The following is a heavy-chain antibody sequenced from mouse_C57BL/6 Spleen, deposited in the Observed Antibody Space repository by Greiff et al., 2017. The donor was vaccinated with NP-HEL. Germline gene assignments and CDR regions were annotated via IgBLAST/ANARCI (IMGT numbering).Heavy chain of an antibody. CDR3: ARGGSIYAMAS. D-gene: IGHD2-10*02. CDR2: IYPGDGDT. CDR1: GYAFSSYW. J-gene: IGHJ4*01. V-gene: IGHV1-80*01. Sequence: LQQPGASVKISCKASGYAFSSYWMNWVKQRPGKGLEWIGQIYPGDGDTNYNGKFKGKATLTADKSSSTAYMQLSSLTSEDSSVYVCARGGSIYAMASWGPAPSFTLSS.